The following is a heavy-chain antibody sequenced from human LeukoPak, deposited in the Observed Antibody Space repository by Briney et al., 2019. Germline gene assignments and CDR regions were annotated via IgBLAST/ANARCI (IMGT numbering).Heavy chain of an antibody. Sequence: GGSLRLSCAASGFTFSSYGMHWVRQAPGKGLEWVAVIWYDGHSKYYADSVKGRFTVSRDNSKSTLYLQMNSLRAEDTAVYYCARSVDTAMVMNYWGQGTLVTVSS. CDR1: GFTFSSYG. CDR2: IWYDGHSK. D-gene: IGHD5-18*01. CDR3: ARSVDTAMVMNY. J-gene: IGHJ4*02. V-gene: IGHV3-33*01.